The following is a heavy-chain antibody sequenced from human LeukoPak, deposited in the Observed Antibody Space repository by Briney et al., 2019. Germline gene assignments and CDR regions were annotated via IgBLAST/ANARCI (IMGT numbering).Heavy chain of an antibody. CDR3: ARDKPGDPTAFDI. J-gene: IGHJ3*02. D-gene: IGHD1-14*01. CDR2: IHYSGST. V-gene: IGHV4-39*07. CDR1: GGSISSSSYY. Sequence: TSETLSLTCTVSGGSISSSSYYWGWIRQPPGKELEWIGSIHYSGSTDYNPSLKSRVTISVDTSKNQFSLKLSSVTAADTAVYYCARDKPGDPTAFDIWGQGTMVTVSS.